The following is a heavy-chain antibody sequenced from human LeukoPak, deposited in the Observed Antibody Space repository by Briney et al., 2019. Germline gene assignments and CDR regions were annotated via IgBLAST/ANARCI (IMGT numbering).Heavy chain of an antibody. Sequence: SETLSLTCTVSGGSIRSYYWSWIRQPPGKGLEWIGYIYSSGTTNYNPSLKSRVTISVDTSKNQFSLKLSSVTAADTAVYYCARVAAENKVGAVFDIWGQGTMVTVSS. D-gene: IGHD6-13*01. CDR3: ARVAAENKVGAVFDI. CDR2: IYSSGTT. CDR1: GGSIRSYY. J-gene: IGHJ3*02. V-gene: IGHV4-59*08.